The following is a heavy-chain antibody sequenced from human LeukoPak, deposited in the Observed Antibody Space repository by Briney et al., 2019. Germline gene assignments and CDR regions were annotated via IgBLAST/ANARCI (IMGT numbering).Heavy chain of an antibody. V-gene: IGHV4-59*01. D-gene: IGHD3-22*01. J-gene: IGHJ4*02. CDR3: TRYSDLYYDSSDYYS. CDR2: IYYSGST. CDR1: GGSISSYY. Sequence: SETLSLTCTVSGGSISSYYWSWIRQPPGKGLEWIGYIYYSGSTNYNPSLKSRVTISVDTSKNQFSLKLSSVTAADTAVYYCTRYSDLYYDSSDYYSWGQGTLVTVSS.